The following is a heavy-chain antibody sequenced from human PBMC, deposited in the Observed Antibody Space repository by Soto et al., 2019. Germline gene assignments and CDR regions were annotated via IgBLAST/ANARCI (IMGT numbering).Heavy chain of an antibody. Sequence: VGSLRLSCAASGFTFSSHWMNWVRQAPGKGLEWVANIKQDGNEKYYVDSVKGRFTISRDNAKNPLFLQMNSLRAEDTAVYYCARDSGYGNDYWGQGTLVTVSS. D-gene: IGHD3-10*01. J-gene: IGHJ4*02. CDR1: GFTFSSHW. CDR2: IKQDGNEK. CDR3: ARDSGYGNDY. V-gene: IGHV3-7*01.